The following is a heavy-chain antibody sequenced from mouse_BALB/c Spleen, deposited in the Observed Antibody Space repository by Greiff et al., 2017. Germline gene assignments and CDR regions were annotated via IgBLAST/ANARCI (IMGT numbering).Heavy chain of an antibody. CDR3: ARFEGGAMDY. CDR1: GYTFTDYN. CDR2: INPNNGGT. V-gene: IGHV1-18*01. Sequence: VQLQQSGPELVKPGASVKIPCKASGYTFTDYNMDWVKQSHGKSLEWIGDINPNNGGTIYNQKFKGKATLTVDKSSSTAYMELRSLTSEDTAVYYCARFEGGAMDYWGQGTSVTVSS. J-gene: IGHJ4*01.